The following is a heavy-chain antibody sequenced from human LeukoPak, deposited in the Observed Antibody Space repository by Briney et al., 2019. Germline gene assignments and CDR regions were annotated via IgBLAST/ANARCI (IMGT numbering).Heavy chain of an antibody. Sequence: SETLSLTCAVYGGSLSGYYWSWIRQPPGKGLEWIGEINHSGSTNYNPSLKSRVTISVDTSKNQFSLKLSSVTAADTAVYYCARVDVPYYYYGMDVWGQGATVTVSS. CDR2: INHSGST. CDR3: ARVDVPYYYYGMDV. D-gene: IGHD2-2*03. V-gene: IGHV4-34*01. J-gene: IGHJ6*02. CDR1: GGSLSGYY.